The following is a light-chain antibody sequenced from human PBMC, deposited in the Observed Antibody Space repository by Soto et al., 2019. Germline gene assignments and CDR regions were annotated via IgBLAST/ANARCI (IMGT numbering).Light chain of an antibody. CDR2: GSS. J-gene: IGKJ1*01. CDR3: QQYGSSPWT. V-gene: IGKV3-20*01. Sequence: EIVLTQSPGALSLSPGERATLSCRASQNVSSSYLAWYHHKPGQAPRLLIYGSSARATAIPDRFSGSGSGTDFTLTISRLEPEDFAVYYCQQYGSSPWTFGRGTKVDIK. CDR1: QNVSSSY.